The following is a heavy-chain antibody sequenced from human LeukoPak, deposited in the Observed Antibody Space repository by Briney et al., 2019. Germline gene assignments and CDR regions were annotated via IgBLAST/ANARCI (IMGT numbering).Heavy chain of an antibody. CDR1: GGSFSGYY. CDR3: ARHHYDPRGRDFDI. D-gene: IGHD3-16*01. V-gene: IGHV4-34*01. Sequence: SETLSLTCAVYGGSFSGYYWSWIREPPGKGLEWSGEINHSGSTNYNPSLKSRVTISVDTSKNQFSLKLSSVTAADTAVYYCARHHYDPRGRDFDIWGQGTMVTVSS. CDR2: INHSGST. J-gene: IGHJ3*02.